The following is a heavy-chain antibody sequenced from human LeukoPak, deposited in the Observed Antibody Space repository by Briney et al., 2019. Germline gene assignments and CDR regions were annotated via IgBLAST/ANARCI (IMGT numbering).Heavy chain of an antibody. CDR2: ISYSGST. CDR3: ARWYSSSGYLDY. CDR1: GGSISSYY. V-gene: IGHV4-59*12. D-gene: IGHD6-6*01. J-gene: IGHJ4*02. Sequence: SETLSLTCTVSGGSISSYYWSWIRQPPGKGLEWIGTISYSGSTYYNPSLKSRVTIFVDTSKNQFSLKLSSVTAADTALYYCARWYSSSGYLDYWGQGTLVTVSS.